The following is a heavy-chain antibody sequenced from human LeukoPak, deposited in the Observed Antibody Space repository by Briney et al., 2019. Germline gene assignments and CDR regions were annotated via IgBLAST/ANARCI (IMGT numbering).Heavy chain of an antibody. D-gene: IGHD5/OR15-5a*01. V-gene: IGHV1-69*13. CDR1: GYTFTSYG. CDR2: IIPIYGTT. J-gene: IGHJ4*02. CDR3: ARVGSVPPRLLYYDY. Sequence: GASVKVSCKASGYTFTSYGISWVRQAPGQGLEWMGGIIPIYGTTTYAQKFQGRVTITADESTTTAYMELSSLRSEDTAVYYCARVGSVPPRLLYYDYWGQGTLVTVSS.